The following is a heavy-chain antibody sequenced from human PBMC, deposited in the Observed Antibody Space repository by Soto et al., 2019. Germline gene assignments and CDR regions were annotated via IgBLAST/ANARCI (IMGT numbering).Heavy chain of an antibody. CDR3: LGYGY. V-gene: IGHV3-53*01. CDR1: GFSVTANY. D-gene: IGHD5-12*01. CDR2: IYSGGST. Sequence: EVQVEESGGGLIQPGGSLRLSCEVSGFSVTANYMSWVRQAPGKGLEWVSVIYSGGSTYYIDSVKGRFSISRDISKNTLYLQMNSLRAEDTAVYYCLGYGYWGQGTLVTVSS. J-gene: IGHJ4*02.